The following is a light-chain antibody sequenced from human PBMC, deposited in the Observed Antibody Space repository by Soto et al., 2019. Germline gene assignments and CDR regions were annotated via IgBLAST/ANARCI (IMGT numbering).Light chain of an antibody. Sequence: IQVTQSPSTLSASVGDRVTITCRASQNIGRWLAWYQQKPGETPKVLVYDASSLKSGVPSRFSGSGSGTEFTLTISSLQPDDFATYYCQQYGSYWTFGQGTKVDIK. J-gene: IGKJ1*01. V-gene: IGKV1-5*01. CDR3: QQYGSYWT. CDR1: QNIGRW. CDR2: DAS.